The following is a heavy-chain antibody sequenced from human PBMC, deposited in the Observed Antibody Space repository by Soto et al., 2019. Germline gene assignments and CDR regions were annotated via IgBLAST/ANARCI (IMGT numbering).Heavy chain of an antibody. CDR2: IWYDGSNK. Sequence: GGSLRLSCAASGFTFSSYGMHWVRQAPGKGLEWVAVIWYDGSNKYYADSVKGRFTISRDNSKNTLYLQMNSLRAEDTAVYYCARASIAVAGTHYFDYWGQGTLVTVSS. CDR1: GFTFSSYG. J-gene: IGHJ4*02. D-gene: IGHD6-19*01. CDR3: ARASIAVAGTHYFDY. V-gene: IGHV3-33*01.